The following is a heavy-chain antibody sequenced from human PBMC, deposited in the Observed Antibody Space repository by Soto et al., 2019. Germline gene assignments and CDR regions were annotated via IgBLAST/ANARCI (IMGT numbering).Heavy chain of an antibody. Sequence: QVQLVESGGGMVQPGGSLRLSCAASGFTFSNYGLHWVRQAPGKGLEWVAVVWSDGTTRYYADSVKGRFSISRDNSRNTMYLQMNSLKAEVTAVYFCARGRRVTTVIAPVDYWGQGALVTVSS. V-gene: IGHV3-33*01. CDR2: VWSDGTTR. CDR1: GFTFSNYG. D-gene: IGHD4-17*01. J-gene: IGHJ4*02. CDR3: ARGRRVTTVIAPVDY.